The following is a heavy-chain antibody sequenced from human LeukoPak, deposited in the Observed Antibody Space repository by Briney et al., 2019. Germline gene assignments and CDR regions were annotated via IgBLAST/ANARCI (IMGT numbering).Heavy chain of an antibody. J-gene: IGHJ4*02. CDR1: GFTVSSNY. CDR3: AKSVGYTYGTFDY. CDR2: IYTSGST. Sequence: GSLRLSCAASGFTVSSNYFSWVRQAPGKGLEWVSLIYTSGSTYYADSVMGRFTISRDNSKNTLYLQMNSLRVEDTAVYYCAKSVGYTYGTFDYWGQGTLVTVSS. V-gene: IGHV3-53*01. D-gene: IGHD5-18*01.